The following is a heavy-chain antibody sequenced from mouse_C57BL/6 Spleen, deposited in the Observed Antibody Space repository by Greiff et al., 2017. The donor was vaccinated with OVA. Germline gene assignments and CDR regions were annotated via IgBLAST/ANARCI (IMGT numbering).Heavy chain of an antibody. CDR2: ILPGSGSP. CDR1: GYTFTGYW. Sequence: VQLQQSGAELMKPGASVKLSCKASGYTFTGYWIEWVKQRPGHGLEWIGEILPGSGSPNSYENFKGKATFTADTSTNTAYMQLNSLTTEDSAIYYCARRGSESYYDCWGQGTTLTVSS. V-gene: IGHV1-9*01. CDR3: ARRGSESYYDC. J-gene: IGHJ2*01.